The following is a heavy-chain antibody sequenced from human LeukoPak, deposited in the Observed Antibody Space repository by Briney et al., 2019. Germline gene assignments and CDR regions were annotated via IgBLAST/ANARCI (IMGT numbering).Heavy chain of an antibody. D-gene: IGHD5-12*01. CDR3: ARRVSGGYGSSFYFDY. Sequence: SETLSLICAVSGGSISSGGYPWSWIRQPPGKGLEWIGYIYHSGSTYYNPSLKSRVTISVDRSKNQFSLKLSSVTAADTAVYYCARRVSGGYGSSFYFDYWGQGTLVTVSS. V-gene: IGHV4-30-2*01. CDR2: IYHSGST. J-gene: IGHJ4*02. CDR1: GGSISSGGYP.